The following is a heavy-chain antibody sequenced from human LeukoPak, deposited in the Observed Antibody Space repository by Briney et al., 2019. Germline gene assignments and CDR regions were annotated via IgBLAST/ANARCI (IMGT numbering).Heavy chain of an antibody. J-gene: IGHJ3*02. CDR3: ATEYGYSSSWYHFGDAFDI. V-gene: IGHV3-30*04. D-gene: IGHD6-13*01. CDR1: GFTFSSYA. CDR2: ISYDGSNK. Sequence: GRSLSLSCAASGFTFSSYAMHWVRQAPGKGLEWVAVISYDGSNKYYADSVKGRFTISRDNSKNTLYLQMNSLRAEDTAVYYCATEYGYSSSWYHFGDAFDIWGQGTMVTVSS.